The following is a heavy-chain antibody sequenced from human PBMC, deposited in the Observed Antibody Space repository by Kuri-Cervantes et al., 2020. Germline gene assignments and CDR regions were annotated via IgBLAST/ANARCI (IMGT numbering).Heavy chain of an antibody. CDR2: ISSSSTI. D-gene: IGHD1-26*01. V-gene: IGHV3-48*02. CDR3: AKDMGPNDYYYYGMDV. J-gene: IGHJ6*02. Sequence: GESLKISCAASGFTFSSYSMNWVRQAPGKGLEWVSYISSSSTIYYADSVKGRFTISRDNAKNSLYLQMNSLRDEDTAVYYCAKDMGPNDYYYYGMDVWGQGTTVTVSS. CDR1: GFTFSSYS.